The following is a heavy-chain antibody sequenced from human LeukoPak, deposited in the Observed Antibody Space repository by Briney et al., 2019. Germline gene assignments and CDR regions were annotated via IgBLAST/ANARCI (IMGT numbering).Heavy chain of an antibody. CDR3: ARGLNWQVGACGMDV. Sequence: SETLSLTCTVSGGSVSSGSYYWSWIRQPPGKGLEWIGYIYYSGGTNYNPSLKSRVTISVDTSKNQFSLKLSSVTAADTAVYYCARGLNWQVGACGMDVWGKGTTVTVSS. V-gene: IGHV4-61*01. CDR2: IYYSGGT. D-gene: IGHD2-15*01. J-gene: IGHJ6*04. CDR1: GGSVSSGSYY.